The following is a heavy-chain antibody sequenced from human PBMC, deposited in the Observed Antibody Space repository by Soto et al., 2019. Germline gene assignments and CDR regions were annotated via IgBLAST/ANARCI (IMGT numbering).Heavy chain of an antibody. J-gene: IGHJ4*02. CDR3: ARSIAVAGKNDY. Sequence: PSETLSLTCTVSGGSITSGGYYWSWICQHPGKGLEWLGYIYDSGSTFYNPSLKSRITLSVDTSKNQFSLKLSSVTAADTAVYYCARSIAVAGKNDYWGQGTLVTVSS. D-gene: IGHD6-19*01. V-gene: IGHV4-31*03. CDR1: GGSITSGGYY. CDR2: IYDSGST.